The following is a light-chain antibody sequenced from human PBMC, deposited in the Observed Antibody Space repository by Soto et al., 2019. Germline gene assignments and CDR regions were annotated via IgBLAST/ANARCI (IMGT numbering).Light chain of an antibody. CDR1: SSDVGAYIY. CDR3: CSYAGSYTHV. CDR2: DVI. Sequence: QSFLTQPRSVSGSPGQTVTFSCTGTSSDVGAYIYVSWYQQHPGKAPKLIIYDVIKRPSGVPDRFSGSKSGNTASLTISGLQAEDEADYYCCSYAGSYTHVFGTGTKVT. V-gene: IGLV2-11*01. J-gene: IGLJ1*01.